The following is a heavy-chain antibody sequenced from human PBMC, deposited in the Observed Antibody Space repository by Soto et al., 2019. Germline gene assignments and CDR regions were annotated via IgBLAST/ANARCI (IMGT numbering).Heavy chain of an antibody. CDR3: ARGRYSYGPYFDF. D-gene: IGHD5-18*01. J-gene: IGHJ4*02. V-gene: IGHV4-30-4*01. CDR2: TYYSGSA. Sequence: LSLTCTVSGDSISSGAYFWTWIRQTPGKGLEWIGYTYYSGSASYNPSLKSRVTISIDTSKSQFSLKLSSVTAADTAVYYCARGRYSYGPYFDFWGQGTLVTVSS. CDR1: GDSISSGAYF.